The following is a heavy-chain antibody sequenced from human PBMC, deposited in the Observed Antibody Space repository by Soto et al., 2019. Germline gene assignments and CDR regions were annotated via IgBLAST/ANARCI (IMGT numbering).Heavy chain of an antibody. D-gene: IGHD3-22*01. Sequence: GASVKVSCKASGYTFTSYAMLWVRQAPGQRLEWMGWINAGNGNTKYSQKFQGRVTFTRDTSANTAYMELSSLISEDTAVYYCARPKDYDDCLDLWGQGTLVTVSS. CDR1: GYTFTSYA. J-gene: IGHJ4*02. CDR3: ARPKDYDDCLDL. CDR2: INAGNGNT. V-gene: IGHV1-3*01.